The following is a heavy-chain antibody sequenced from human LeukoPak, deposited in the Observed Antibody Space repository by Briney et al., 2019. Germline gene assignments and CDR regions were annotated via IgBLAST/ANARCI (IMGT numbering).Heavy chain of an antibody. Sequence: PGRSLRLSCAASGFTFSTYGMQWVRQAPGKGLEWVAVIWYDGSKKYYADSVKGRFTISRDDSENTPYLQMNSLRGEDTAVYYCARDPASAGVYFDSWGQGTLVTVSS. CDR1: GFTFSTYG. CDR2: IWYDGSKK. D-gene: IGHD6-13*01. J-gene: IGHJ4*02. V-gene: IGHV3-33*01. CDR3: ARDPASAGVYFDS.